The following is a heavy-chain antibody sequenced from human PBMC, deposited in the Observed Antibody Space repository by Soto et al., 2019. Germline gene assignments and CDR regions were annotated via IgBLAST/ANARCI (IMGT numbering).Heavy chain of an antibody. J-gene: IGHJ4*02. CDR1: GGSISSGGYS. D-gene: IGHD3-10*01. V-gene: IGHV4-30-2*01. CDR2: IYHSGST. CDR3: ARTVTMVRGDCRFDY. Sequence: PSETLSLTCAVSGGSISSGGYSWSWIRQPPGKGLEWIGYIYHSGSTYYNPSLTSRVTISVDRSKNQFSLKLSSVTAADTAVYYCARTVTMVRGDCRFDYWGQGTLVTVSS.